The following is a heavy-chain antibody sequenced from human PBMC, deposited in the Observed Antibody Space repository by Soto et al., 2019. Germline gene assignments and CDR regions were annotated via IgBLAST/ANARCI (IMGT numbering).Heavy chain of an antibody. CDR3: ARAELIVAGQAFDS. D-gene: IGHD5-12*01. V-gene: IGHV1-46*01. Sequence: QVDLVQSGAEVKKPGASVKMSCKSSGYRLSNYYMHWVRQAPGQGLEWMGIVNPSDGRANYARKVQGRVTMTWDTSTTTLYMEVNSLRSDDTAIYYCARAELIVAGQAFDSWGQGTLVTVSS. CDR1: GYRLSNYY. CDR2: VNPSDGRA. J-gene: IGHJ4*02.